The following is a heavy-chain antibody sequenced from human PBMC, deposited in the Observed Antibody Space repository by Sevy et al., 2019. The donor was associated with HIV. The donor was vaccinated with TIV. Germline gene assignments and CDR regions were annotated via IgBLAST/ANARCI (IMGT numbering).Heavy chain of an antibody. CDR3: VKVGTVYRGPY. J-gene: IGHJ4*02. D-gene: IGHD1-20*01. CDR1: GFTFSSYA. CDR2: ISGSGGST. Sequence: GGSLRLSCAASGFTFSSYAMSWVRQAPGKGLEWVSAISGSGGSTYYADSVKGRFTISRDNSKNTLYLQMNSLRAEDTAVYYCVKVGTVYRGPYWGQGTLVTVSS. V-gene: IGHV3-23*01.